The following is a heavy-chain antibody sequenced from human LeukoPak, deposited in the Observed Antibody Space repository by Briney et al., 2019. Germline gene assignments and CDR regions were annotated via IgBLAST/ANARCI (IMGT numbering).Heavy chain of an antibody. D-gene: IGHD5-18*01. V-gene: IGHV3-21*01. CDR2: ISSSSSYI. J-gene: IGHJ4*02. CDR1: GFTFSSYS. CDR3: AKDPRDHSYGWSWRYFDY. Sequence: PGGSLRLSCVVSGFTFSSYSMNWVRQAPGKGPEWVSSISSSSSYIYYGDSMKGRFTISRDNSKNTLYLQMNSLRAEDTAVYYCAKDPRDHSYGWSWRYFDYWGQGTLVTVSS.